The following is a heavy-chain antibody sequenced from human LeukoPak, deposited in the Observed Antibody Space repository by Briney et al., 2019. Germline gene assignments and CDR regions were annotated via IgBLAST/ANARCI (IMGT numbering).Heavy chain of an antibody. CDR3: ARNPPYCTSTSCYNDS. J-gene: IGHJ5*01. CDR1: GYTFTIYY. Sequence: ASVKVSCKASGYTFTIYYMHWVRQAPGQGLEWMGWINPNSGATSYAQRFQGRVTMTRDTSISTAYMELSGLTSDDPAVYYCARNPPYCTSTSCYNDSWGQGTLVTVSS. D-gene: IGHD2-2*02. CDR2: INPNSGAT. V-gene: IGHV1-2*02.